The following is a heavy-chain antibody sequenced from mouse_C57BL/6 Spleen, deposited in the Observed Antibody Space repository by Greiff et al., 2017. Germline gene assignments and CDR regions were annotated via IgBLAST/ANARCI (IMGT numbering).Heavy chain of an antibody. J-gene: IGHJ2*01. Sequence: QVQLQLSGAELATPGASVKLSCKASGYTFTSYWMHWVDQRPGQGLEWIGYINPSSGYTKYNQKFKDKATLTADKSSSTAYMQRSSRTYEDSAVDYCARESGYFDYWGQGATLTVSS. V-gene: IGHV1-7*01. CDR3: ARESGYFDY. D-gene: IGHD6-2*01. CDR1: GYTFTSYW. CDR2: INPSSGYT.